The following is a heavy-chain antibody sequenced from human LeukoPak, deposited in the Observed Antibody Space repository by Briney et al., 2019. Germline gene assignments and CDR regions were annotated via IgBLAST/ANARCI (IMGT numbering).Heavy chain of an antibody. Sequence: SETLSLTCAVYGGSFSGYYWSWIRQPPGKGLEWIGEINHSGSTNYNPSLKSRVTISVDTSKNQFSQKLSSVTAADTAVYYCARGPSSSWVYYYYYYMDVWGKGTTVTVSS. V-gene: IGHV4-34*01. CDR2: INHSGST. CDR3: ARGPSSSWVYYYYYYMDV. J-gene: IGHJ6*03. D-gene: IGHD6-6*01. CDR1: GGSFSGYY.